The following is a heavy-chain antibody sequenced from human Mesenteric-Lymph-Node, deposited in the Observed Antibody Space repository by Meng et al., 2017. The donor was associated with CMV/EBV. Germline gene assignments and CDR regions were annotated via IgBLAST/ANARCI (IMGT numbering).Heavy chain of an antibody. CDR2: IYYSEST. V-gene: IGHV4-39*01. Sequence: ISRNSYYWGWIRQPPGKGLEWIGSIYYSESTYYNPSHKSRLTISVDTSKSQFSLKLSSVTAADTAVYYCAITPGYCTGGSCLYFDYWGQGTLVTVSS. CDR1: ISRNSYY. D-gene: IGHD2-15*01. CDR3: AITPGYCTGGSCLYFDY. J-gene: IGHJ4*02.